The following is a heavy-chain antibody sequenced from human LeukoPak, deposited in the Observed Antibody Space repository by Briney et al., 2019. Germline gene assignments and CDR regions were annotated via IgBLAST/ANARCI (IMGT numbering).Heavy chain of an antibody. Sequence: GGSLRLSCAASGFTFSDYLMSWVRQAPGKGLEWVANIKQDGSEKYYVDSVKGRFTISRDNAKNSLYLQMNSLRAEDTAVYYCARDKGIIAAAGTLDYWGQGTLVTVSS. CDR3: ARDKGIIAAAGTLDY. CDR2: IKQDGSEK. CDR1: GFTFSDYL. J-gene: IGHJ4*02. V-gene: IGHV3-7*01. D-gene: IGHD6-13*01.